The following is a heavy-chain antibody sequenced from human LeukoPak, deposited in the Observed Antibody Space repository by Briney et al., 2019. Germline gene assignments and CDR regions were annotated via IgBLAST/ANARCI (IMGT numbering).Heavy chain of an antibody. J-gene: IGHJ3*02. D-gene: IGHD3-10*01. Sequence: PGGSLRLSCAASGFTFSGSAMHWVRQASGKGLEWVGRIRSKANSYATAYAASVKGRFTISRDDSKNAAYLQMNSLKTEDTAVYYCTRPQYYYGSGSSDAFDIWGQGTMVTVSS. CDR2: IRSKANSYAT. V-gene: IGHV3-73*01. CDR3: TRPQYYYGSGSSDAFDI. CDR1: GFTFSGSA.